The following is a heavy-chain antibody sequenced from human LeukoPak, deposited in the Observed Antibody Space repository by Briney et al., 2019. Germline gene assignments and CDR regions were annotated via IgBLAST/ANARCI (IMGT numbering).Heavy chain of an antibody. CDR2: ISSSGSTG. J-gene: IGHJ4*02. CDR1: GFTFSDYY. CDR3: ARDTTGWFYFDS. Sequence: GGSLRLSCAASGFTFSDYYMSWIRQAPGKGLEWVSYISSSGSTGYYADSVKGRFTISRDNAKRSLYLQMNSLRADDTAVYFCARDTTGWFYFDSWGQGALVTVSS. D-gene: IGHD6-19*01. V-gene: IGHV3-11*04.